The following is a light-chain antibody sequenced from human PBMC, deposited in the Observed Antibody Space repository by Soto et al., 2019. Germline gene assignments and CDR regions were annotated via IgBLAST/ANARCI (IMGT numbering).Light chain of an antibody. J-gene: IGKJ5*01. CDR1: KNVYNS. CDR3: XXXXXWPIT. V-gene: IGKV3-15*01. CDR2: DVS. Sequence: EIIMTQSPATLSVSLGDRASLSCRASKNVYNSIAWYRQKPGQPPRLLIYDVSTRAAGVPARFSGSGSVTEFNLTISSLQSEXXXXXXXXXXXXWPITFGQGTRLEIK.